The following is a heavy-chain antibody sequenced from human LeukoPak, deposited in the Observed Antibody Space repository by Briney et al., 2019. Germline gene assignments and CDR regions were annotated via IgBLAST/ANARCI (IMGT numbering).Heavy chain of an antibody. CDR3: AREPVRGEIWFDP. CDR2: INPSGGST. V-gene: IGHV1-46*01. J-gene: IGHJ5*02. Sequence: GASVKVSCKASGGTFSSYAISWVRQAPGQGLEWMGIINPSGGSTSYAQKFQGRVTMTRDTSTSTVYMELSSLRSEDTAVYYCAREPVRGEIWFDPWGQGTLVTVSS. D-gene: IGHD3-10*02. CDR1: GGTFSSYA.